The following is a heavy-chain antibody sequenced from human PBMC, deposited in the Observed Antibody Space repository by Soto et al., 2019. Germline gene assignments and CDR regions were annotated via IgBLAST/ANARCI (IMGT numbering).Heavy chain of an antibody. CDR1: GGTFSSYT. CDR3: ARPDGYGYGLYDY. V-gene: IGHV1-46*01. CDR2: LNPSDDTT. D-gene: IGHD5-18*01. Sequence: ASVKFSCKASGGTFSSYTISWLRQAPGQVLECMVILNPSDDTTNXXXKFQDRVXXTRDTSTSTVXMELRXLRSEDTAVYYCARPDGYGYGLYDYWGQGTLVTVSS. J-gene: IGHJ4*02.